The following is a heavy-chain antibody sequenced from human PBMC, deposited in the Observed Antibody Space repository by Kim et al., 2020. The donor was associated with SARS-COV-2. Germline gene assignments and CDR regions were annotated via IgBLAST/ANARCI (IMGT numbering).Heavy chain of an antibody. CDR3: AKDPYSNFTHLNWFDP. CDR1: GFTFNNYA. V-gene: IGHV3-23*01. J-gene: IGHJ5*02. Sequence: GGSLRLSCAASGFTFNNYAMSWVRQAPGKGLEWVSGISGSGGSTFYADSVKGRFTISRDNSKNTLYLQMNSLRAEDTAVYYCAKDPYSNFTHLNWFDPWGQGTLVTVSS. CDR2: ISGSGGST. D-gene: IGHD4-4*01.